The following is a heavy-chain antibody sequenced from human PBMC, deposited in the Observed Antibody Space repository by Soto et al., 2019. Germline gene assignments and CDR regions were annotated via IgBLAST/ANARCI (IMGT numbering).Heavy chain of an antibody. V-gene: IGHV3-15*07. CDR1: GFTFSDAW. D-gene: IGHD4-17*01. J-gene: IGHJ6*02. CDR3: TRNGDTVTYYSPMDV. Sequence: GGSLRLSCAASGFTFSDAWFNWVRQAPGKGLEWVARIKSKRDGETRDYAAPVKDRFIISKDDSSNTVDLQMNDLKTEDTAVYFCTRNGDTVTYYSPMDVWGQGTTVTVSS. CDR2: IKSKRDGETR.